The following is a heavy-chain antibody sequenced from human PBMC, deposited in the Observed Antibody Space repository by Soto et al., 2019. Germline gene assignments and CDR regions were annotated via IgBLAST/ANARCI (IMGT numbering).Heavy chain of an antibody. CDR3: AKEYGRLDY. J-gene: IGHJ4*02. D-gene: IGHD4-17*01. CDR1: GFTFSDYY. CDR2: ISSSSGYT. Sequence: RRLSCAASGFTFSDYYMSWIRQAPGKGLEWVSYISSSSGYTNYADSVKGRFTISRDNAKNSLYLQMNSLRAEDTAVYYCAKEYGRLDYWGQGTLVTVSS. V-gene: IGHV3-11*06.